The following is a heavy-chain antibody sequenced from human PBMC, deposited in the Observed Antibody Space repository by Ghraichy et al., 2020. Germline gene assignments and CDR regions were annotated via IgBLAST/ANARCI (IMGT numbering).Heavy chain of an antibody. J-gene: IGHJ6*01. CDR3: TTDSSTYSSSWYTPYYYYGLDV. D-gene: IGHD6-13*01. CDR1: GFTFSNAW. CDR2: IKSKTDGGTT. V-gene: IGHV3-15*01. Sequence: GGSLRLSCAVSGFTFSNAWMTWVRQAPGKGLEWVGRIKSKTDGGTTDYAAPVKGRFTISRDDSKNTLYLQMNSLKTEDTAVYYCTTDSSTYSSSWYTPYYYYGLDVWGQGTTVTVSS.